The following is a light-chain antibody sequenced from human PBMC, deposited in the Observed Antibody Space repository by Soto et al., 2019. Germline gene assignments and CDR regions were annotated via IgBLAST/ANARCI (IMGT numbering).Light chain of an antibody. CDR1: SSDVGGYDF. CDR3: SSYTSSKTYV. CDR2: DVS. V-gene: IGLV2-14*01. J-gene: IGLJ1*01. Sequence: QSTLAQRACVSGSPGQSVTISCTGTSSDVGGYDFVSWYQQHPGKAPKLMISDVSNRPSGGSNRFSGSKSGNTASLTISGLQAEDEADYYCSSYTSSKTYVFGTGTKLTVL.